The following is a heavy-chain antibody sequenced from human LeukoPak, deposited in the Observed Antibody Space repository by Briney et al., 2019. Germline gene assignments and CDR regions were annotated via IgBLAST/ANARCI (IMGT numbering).Heavy chain of an antibody. D-gene: IGHD3-22*01. CDR1: GYSLTSYW. J-gene: IGHJ1*01. CDR3: ARHGYDSSGLSYLQH. Sequence: GESLRISCKGSGYSLTSYWSSWGRQMPGEGLEWRGRIDPSDCCSNYSPSFEGHVTISADKSISTAYLQWSSLKASDTAMYYCARHGYDSSGLSYLQHWGQGTLVTVSS. CDR2: IDPSDCCS. V-gene: IGHV5-10-1*01.